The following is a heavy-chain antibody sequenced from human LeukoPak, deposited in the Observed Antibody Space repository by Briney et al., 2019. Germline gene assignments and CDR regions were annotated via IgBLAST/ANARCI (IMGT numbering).Heavy chain of an antibody. CDR3: ARGGGNSWFDY. V-gene: IGHV1-2*02. CDR2: IIPNSGGT. D-gene: IGHD6-13*01. Sequence: RASVKVSCTASGYTFTVHFMHWVRQAPGQALEWMGWIIPNSGGTNYAQKFQGRVTMTRDTSTSTAYMQRSGLRSDDTAVYYCARGGGNSWFDYWGQGTLVTVSS. J-gene: IGHJ4*02. CDR1: GYTFTVHF.